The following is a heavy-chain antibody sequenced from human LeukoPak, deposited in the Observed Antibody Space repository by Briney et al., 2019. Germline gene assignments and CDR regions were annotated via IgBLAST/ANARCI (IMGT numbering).Heavy chain of an antibody. J-gene: IGHJ4*02. D-gene: IGHD1-26*01. CDR1: GGTFSSYA. V-gene: IGHV1-69*13. CDR2: IIPIVGTA. CDR3: ARAPVGAPTFDY. Sequence: SVKVSCKASGGTFSSYAISWVRQAPGQGLEWMGGIIPIVGTANYAQKFQGRVTITADESTSTAYMELSSLRSEDTAVYYCARAPVGAPTFDYWGQGTLVTVSS.